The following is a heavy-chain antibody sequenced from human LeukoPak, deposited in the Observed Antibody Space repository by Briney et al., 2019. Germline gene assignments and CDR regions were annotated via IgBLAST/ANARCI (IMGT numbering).Heavy chain of an antibody. Sequence: ASVKVSCKASGYTFTGYYMHWVRQAPGQGLEWMGWINPNSGGTNYAQKFQGRVTMTRDTSISTAYMELSRLRSDDTAVYYCARDRTGFLEWLLSPETFDYWGQGTLVTVSS. CDR2: INPNSGGT. D-gene: IGHD3-3*01. V-gene: IGHV1-2*02. CDR1: GYTFTGYY. J-gene: IGHJ4*02. CDR3: ARDRTGFLEWLLSPETFDY.